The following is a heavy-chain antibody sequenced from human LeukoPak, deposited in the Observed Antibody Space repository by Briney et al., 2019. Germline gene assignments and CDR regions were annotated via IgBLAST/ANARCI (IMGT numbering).Heavy chain of an antibody. CDR1: GGTFSSYS. D-gene: IGHD4-17*01. V-gene: IGHV1-69*04. Sequence: GASLKVSCAASGGTFSSYSMSWVRQPPGQGLEWMGRIIPILGIANYAQKFQGRVLITADKSTSTAYMELSSLRSEDTAVYYCARDSSDYGDPQDAFVIWGQGTMVTVSS. J-gene: IGHJ3*02. CDR2: IIPILGIA. CDR3: ARDSSDYGDPQDAFVI.